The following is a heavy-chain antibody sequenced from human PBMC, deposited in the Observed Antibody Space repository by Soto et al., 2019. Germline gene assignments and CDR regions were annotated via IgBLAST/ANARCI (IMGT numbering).Heavy chain of an antibody. Sequence: PGGSLRLSCAASGFTFSSYWMHWVRQAPGKGLVWVSRINSDGSSTSYADSVKGRFTISRDNAKNTLYLQMNSLRAEDTAVYYCARGLNPSGSYKSPFGYYGMGVWGQGTTVTVSS. J-gene: IGHJ6*02. D-gene: IGHD1-26*01. CDR2: INSDGSST. V-gene: IGHV3-74*01. CDR3: ARGLNPSGSYKSPFGYYGMGV. CDR1: GFTFSSYW.